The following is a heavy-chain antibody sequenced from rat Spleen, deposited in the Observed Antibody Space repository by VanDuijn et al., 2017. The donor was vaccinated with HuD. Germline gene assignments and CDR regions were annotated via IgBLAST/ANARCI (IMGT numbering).Heavy chain of an antibody. CDR1: GFTFKNYW. D-gene: IGHD1-2*01. J-gene: IGHJ2*01. CDR2: ITNSGGSI. Sequence: EVQLVESGGGLVQPGRSLKVSCVASGFTFKNYWMSWIRQAPGKGLEWVASITNSGGSIHYPDSVKGRFTISRDNVQNILYLQMNSLRSEDTATHYCARITIAGIDYWGQGVMVTVSS. CDR3: ARITIAGIDY. V-gene: IGHV5-31*01.